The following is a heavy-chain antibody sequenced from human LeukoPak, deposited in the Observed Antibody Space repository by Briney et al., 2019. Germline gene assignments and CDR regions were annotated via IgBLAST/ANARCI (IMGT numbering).Heavy chain of an antibody. D-gene: IGHD2-2*03. Sequence: GGSLRLSCAASGFIFSNYGMHWVRQAPGKGLEWVAVISYGESSKYYADSVKGRFTISRDNSKNTLYLQMNSLRPEDTAVYYCARVDDLDAFDIWGQGTMVTVSS. CDR3: ARVDDLDAFDI. V-gene: IGHV3-30*03. CDR1: GFIFSNYG. CDR2: ISYGESSK. J-gene: IGHJ3*02.